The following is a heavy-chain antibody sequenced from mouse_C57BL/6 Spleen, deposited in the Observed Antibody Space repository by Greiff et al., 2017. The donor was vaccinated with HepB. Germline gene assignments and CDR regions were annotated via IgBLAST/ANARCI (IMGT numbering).Heavy chain of an antibody. CDR1: GYTFTSYW. J-gene: IGHJ2*01. D-gene: IGHD2-1*01. CDR3: ARRELRNYKVDY. Sequence: QVQLQQPGAELVKPGASVKLSCKASGYTFTSYWMQWVKQRPGQGLEWIGEIDPSDSYTNYNQKFKGKATLTVDTSSSTAYMQLSSLTSEDSAVYYCARRELRNYKVDYWGQGTTLTVSS. CDR2: IDPSDSYT. V-gene: IGHV1-50*01.